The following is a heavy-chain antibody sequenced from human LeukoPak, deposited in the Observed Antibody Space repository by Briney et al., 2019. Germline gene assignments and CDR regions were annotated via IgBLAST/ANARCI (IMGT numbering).Heavy chain of an antibody. D-gene: IGHD4-23*01. CDR1: GGSISSSSFY. Sequence: SETLSLTCTVSGGSISSSSFYWAWIRQPPGKGLEWIGAIFYSGSTYYNSSLKSRVTISVDTSKNQFSLKVSSVTAADTAVYCCARGDWLHNGGNGPDYWGQGALVTVSS. CDR2: IFYSGST. CDR3: ARGDWLHNGGNGPDY. J-gene: IGHJ4*02. V-gene: IGHV4-39*01.